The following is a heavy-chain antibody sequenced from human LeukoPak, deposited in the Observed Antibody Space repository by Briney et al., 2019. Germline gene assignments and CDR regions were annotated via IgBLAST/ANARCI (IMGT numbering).Heavy chain of an antibody. D-gene: IGHD4-17*01. CDR2: INHSGYT. CDR1: GVSFDDYY. Sequence: SETLSLTCAVSGVSFDDYYWSWVRQTPGKGLEWIGEINHSGYTNDSPSLKSRVTLSTDTSRKQFSLNLRSVTVADAGIYYCTRMTTGHDYWGQGTLVTVSS. V-gene: IGHV4-34*01. J-gene: IGHJ4*02. CDR3: TRMTTGHDY.